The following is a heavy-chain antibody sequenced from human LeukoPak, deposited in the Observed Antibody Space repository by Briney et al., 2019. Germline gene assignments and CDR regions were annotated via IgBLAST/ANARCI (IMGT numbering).Heavy chain of an antibody. CDR1: GGSISSYY. CDR3: ARHSTASGYLNYFDY. V-gene: IGHV4-59*08. D-gene: IGHD1-1*01. CDR2: IYYSGST. J-gene: IGHJ4*02. Sequence: SETLSLTCTVSGGSISSYYWSWIRQPPGKGLEWLGYIYYSGSTNYNPSLKSRVTISVDTSKNQFSLKLSSVTAADTAVYYCARHSTASGYLNYFDYWGQGTLVTVSS.